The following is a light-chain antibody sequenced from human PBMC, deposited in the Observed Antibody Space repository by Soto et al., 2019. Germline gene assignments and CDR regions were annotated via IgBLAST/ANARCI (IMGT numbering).Light chain of an antibody. J-gene: IGKJ1*01. Sequence: DIQMTQSPSTLSASVGDRVTITCRASQSISSWLAWYQQKPGKAPKLLIYKASSLHSGVPSRFSGSGSGTEFTLTINSLQADDFATYYCQQYKSYSQTFGQGTKVDI. CDR3: QQYKSYSQT. CDR1: QSISSW. V-gene: IGKV1-5*03. CDR2: KAS.